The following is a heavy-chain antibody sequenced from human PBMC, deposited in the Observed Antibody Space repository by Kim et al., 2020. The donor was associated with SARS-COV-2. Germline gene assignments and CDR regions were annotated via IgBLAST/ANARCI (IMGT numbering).Heavy chain of an antibody. J-gene: IGHJ6*03. V-gene: IGHV1-18*01. D-gene: IGHD2-2*01. CDR1: GYTFTSYG. Sequence: ASVKVSCKASGYTFTSYGISWVRQAPGQGLEWMGWISAYNGNTNYAQKLQGRVTMTTDTSTSTAYMELRSLRSDDTAVYYCARGPYQLLYYYYYMDVWGKGTTVTVSS. CDR3: ARGPYQLLYYYYYMDV. CDR2: ISAYNGNT.